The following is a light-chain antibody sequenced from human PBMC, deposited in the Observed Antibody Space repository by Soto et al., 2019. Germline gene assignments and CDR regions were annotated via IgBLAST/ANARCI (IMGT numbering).Light chain of an antibody. J-gene: IGKJ1*01. CDR1: QTIRRC. Sequence: DIQMTQSPSSLSASVGDRVTITCRASQTIRRCLNWYQQKPEKAPKLLTYDASSLQTGVPARFSGSGSGTEFTLTLSTLQPDDFATYYCQQLGTFGQGTKVDIK. CDR3: QQLGT. CDR2: DAS. V-gene: IGKV1-39*01.